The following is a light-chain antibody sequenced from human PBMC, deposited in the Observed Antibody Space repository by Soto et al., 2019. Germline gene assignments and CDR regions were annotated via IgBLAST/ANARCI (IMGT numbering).Light chain of an antibody. CDR3: QVWDNGSDHYV. CDR2: DDS. V-gene: IGLV3-21*02. J-gene: IGLJ1*01. Sequence: LTQPPSVSVAPGQTARITCGGNNIVTKSVHWYQQKPGQAPVVVVYDDSDRPSGIPERFSGSNSGNTATLTISRVEAGDEADYYCQVWDNGSDHYVFGTGTKVTVL. CDR1: NIVTKS.